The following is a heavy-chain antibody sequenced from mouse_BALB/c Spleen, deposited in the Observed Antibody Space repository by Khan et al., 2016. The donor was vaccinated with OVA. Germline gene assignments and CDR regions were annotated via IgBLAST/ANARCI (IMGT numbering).Heavy chain of an antibody. V-gene: IGHV1-63*02. J-gene: IGHJ4*01. CDR2: IYPGSGNT. Sequence: QVQLQQSGAELVRPGTSVKMSCKAAGYTFTNYWIGWVKQRPGHGLEWIGDIYPGSGNTNYNEKFRGKATLTADTSSSTAYMQPNSLTSEDSAISYCARPFYHCSGYDTIDAWSQGTSVTVSS. D-gene: IGHD1-1*01. CDR1: GYTFTNYW. CDR3: ARPFYHCSGYDTIDA.